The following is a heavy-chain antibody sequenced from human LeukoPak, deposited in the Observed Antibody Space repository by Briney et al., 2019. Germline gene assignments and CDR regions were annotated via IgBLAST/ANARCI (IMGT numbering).Heavy chain of an antibody. Sequence: GGSLRLSCAASGFTFHNYAMHWVRQAPGKGLEWVSLIKGNGDTTYNADSVKGRFTISRDNSKNSLYLQINSLRTEDTALYYCAKDIGSGWSFDYWGQGTLVTVSS. CDR3: AKDIGSGWSFDY. J-gene: IGHJ4*02. CDR2: IKGNGDTT. CDR1: GFTFHNYA. D-gene: IGHD6-19*01. V-gene: IGHV3-43*02.